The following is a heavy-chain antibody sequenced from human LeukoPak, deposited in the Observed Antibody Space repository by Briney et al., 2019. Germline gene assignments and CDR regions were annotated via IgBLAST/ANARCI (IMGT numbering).Heavy chain of an antibody. CDR3: ARHESAVGALFH. Sequence: SETLSLTCTVSGGSISSYYWSWIRQPPGKGLEWIGYIYYSGSTNYNPSLKSRVTISVDTSKNQFSLKPSSVTAADTAVYYCARHESAVGALFHWGQGILVTVSS. CDR1: GGSISSYY. CDR2: IYYSGST. V-gene: IGHV4-59*01. D-gene: IGHD1-26*01. J-gene: IGHJ4*02.